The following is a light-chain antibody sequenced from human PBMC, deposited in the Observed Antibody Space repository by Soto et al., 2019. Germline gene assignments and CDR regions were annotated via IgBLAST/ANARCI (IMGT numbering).Light chain of an antibody. CDR2: GAS. Sequence: EIVMTQSPATLSVYPGDRATLSCRASQSVSSNLAWYQQKPGQAPRLLIYGASNRATGIPARFSGSGSGTDFTLTISSLEPEDFAVYYCQQRSNWPSITFGQGTRLEI. V-gene: IGKV3-11*01. CDR3: QQRSNWPSIT. CDR1: QSVSSN. J-gene: IGKJ5*01.